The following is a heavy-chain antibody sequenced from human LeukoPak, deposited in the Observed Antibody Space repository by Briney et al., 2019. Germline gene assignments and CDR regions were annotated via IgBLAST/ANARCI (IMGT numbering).Heavy chain of an antibody. V-gene: IGHV3-74*01. J-gene: IGHJ4*02. CDR1: GFSFSSYA. CDR2: INSDGSST. Sequence: PGGSLRLSCAASGFSFSSYAIHWVRQAPGKGLVWVSRINSDGSSTTYADSVKGRFTISRDNAKNTLYLQMNSLRAEDTAVYYCARGGNYDYKFDCWGQGTLVTVSS. CDR3: ARGGNYDYKFDC. D-gene: IGHD5-12*01.